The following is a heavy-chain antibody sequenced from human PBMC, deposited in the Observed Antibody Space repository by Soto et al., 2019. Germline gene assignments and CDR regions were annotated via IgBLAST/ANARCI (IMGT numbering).Heavy chain of an antibody. CDR2: ISGTGRST. V-gene: IGHV3-23*01. CDR1: GFSFSSYA. CDR3: AKDPSGYTDGYYYYYYMDV. D-gene: IGHD6-25*01. Sequence: GGSLRLSCAASGFSFSSYAMSWVRQAPGKGLEWVSTISGTGRSTYYADSVKGRFTISRDNSENTLYLQVNSLRAEDTAVYYCAKDPSGYTDGYYYYYYMDVWGNGTTVTVSS. J-gene: IGHJ6*03.